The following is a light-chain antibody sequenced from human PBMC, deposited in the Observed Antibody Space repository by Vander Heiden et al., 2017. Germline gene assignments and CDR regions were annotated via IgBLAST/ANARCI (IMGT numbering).Light chain of an antibody. CDR1: QSISSY. V-gene: IGKV1-39*01. CDR3: QQSYSTPPT. J-gene: IGKJ1*01. Sequence: DMHMTQSPSSLSASVGDRVTITCRASQSISSYLNWYQQKPGKAPKLLIYAASSLQSGVPSRFSGSGSGTDFTLTISSLQPEDFATYYCQQSYSTPPTFGQGTKVEIK. CDR2: AAS.